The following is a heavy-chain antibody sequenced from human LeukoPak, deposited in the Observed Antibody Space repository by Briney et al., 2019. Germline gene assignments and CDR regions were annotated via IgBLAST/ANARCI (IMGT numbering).Heavy chain of an antibody. CDR1: GYTFTGNY. Sequence: ASVKVSCKASGYTFTGNYIHWVRQAPGQGLEWMGWINPKSGGTDYAQRFQGRVTMTRDTSISTAYMELSRLTSDDTAVYYCARDLETISLGWFDPRGQRTLVTVSS. V-gene: IGHV1-2*02. CDR3: ARDLETISLGWFDP. CDR2: INPKSGGT. J-gene: IGHJ5*02. D-gene: IGHD5-24*01.